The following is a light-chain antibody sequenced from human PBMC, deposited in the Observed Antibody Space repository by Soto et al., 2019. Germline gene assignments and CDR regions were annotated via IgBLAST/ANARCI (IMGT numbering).Light chain of an antibody. J-gene: IGLJ1*01. V-gene: IGLV2-11*01. CDR3: QSYDSILTGSV. CDR2: EVS. CDR1: SRDVDAYDF. Sequence: QSALTQPRSVSGSPGQSVAISCTGTSRDVDAYDFVSWYQHHPGKAPKLIISEVSKRPSGVSHRFSGSRSGSSASLAITGLQAEDEADYYCQSYDSILTGSVFGTGTKVTVL.